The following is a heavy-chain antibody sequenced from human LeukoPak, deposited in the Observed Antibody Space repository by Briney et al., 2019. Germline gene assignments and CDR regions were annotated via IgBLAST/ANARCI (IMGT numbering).Heavy chain of an antibody. CDR3: AKRGVVIRVILVGFHKEAYYFDS. Sequence: GSLRLSCAVSGITLSNYGMSWVRQAPGKGLEWVAGMSDSGGRTNYADSVKGRFTISRDNPKNTLYLQMNSLRAEGTAVYFCAKRGVVIRVILVGFHKEAYYFDSWGQGALVTVSS. V-gene: IGHV3-23*01. D-gene: IGHD3-22*01. J-gene: IGHJ4*02. CDR1: GITLSNYG. CDR2: MSDSGGRT.